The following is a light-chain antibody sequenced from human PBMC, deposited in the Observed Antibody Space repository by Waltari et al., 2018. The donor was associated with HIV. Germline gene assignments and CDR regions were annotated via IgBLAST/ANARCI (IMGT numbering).Light chain of an antibody. CDR2: EVN. CDR1: TSAFGDYDH. V-gene: IGLV2-14*01. CDR3: GSYTSSTAWV. Sequence: QSALTQPASVSGSPGQSITISCTGTTSAFGDYDHVSWYQQHPGKTPKRIIYEVNNRPSGVSNRFSGSKSGNTASLTISGLQAEDEADYYCGSYTSSTAWVFGGGT. J-gene: IGLJ3*02.